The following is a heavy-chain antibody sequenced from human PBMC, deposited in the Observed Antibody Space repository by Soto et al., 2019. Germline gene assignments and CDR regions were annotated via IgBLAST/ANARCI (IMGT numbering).Heavy chain of an antibody. CDR1: GFTFSSYA. Sequence: GGSLRLSCAASGFTFSSYAMSWVRQAPGKGLEWVSAISGSGGSTYYADSVKGRFTISRDNSKNTLYLQMNSLRAEDTAVYYCAKSDFGYSYGPGDYWGQGTLVTVSS. D-gene: IGHD5-18*01. V-gene: IGHV3-23*01. CDR2: ISGSGGST. CDR3: AKSDFGYSYGPGDY. J-gene: IGHJ4*02.